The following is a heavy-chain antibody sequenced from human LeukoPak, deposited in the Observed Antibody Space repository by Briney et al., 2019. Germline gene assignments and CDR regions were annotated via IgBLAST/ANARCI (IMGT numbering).Heavy chain of an antibody. J-gene: IGHJ5*02. CDR2: MYFTGTT. CDR3: ARDQGCGGDCYPLRNWFDP. V-gene: IGHV4-39*07. D-gene: IGHD2-21*02. CDR1: GTSISSTSHY. Sequence: SETLSLTCSISGTSISSTSHYWAWIRQTPGRGLEWIGTMYFTGTTYHNPSLKSRLSLSIDKANNKFSLKLTSVTAADTAVYYCARDQGCGGDCYPLRNWFDPWGQGTLVTVAS.